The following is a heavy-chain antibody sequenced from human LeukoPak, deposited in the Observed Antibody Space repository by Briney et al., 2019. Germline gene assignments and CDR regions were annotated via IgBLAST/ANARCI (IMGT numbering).Heavy chain of an antibody. J-gene: IGHJ4*02. CDR1: GFTFSSYG. D-gene: IGHD3-22*01. CDR3: AKASGYRFDY. Sequence: GGSLRLSCAASGFTFSSYGMHWVRQAPGKGLEWVAVISYDGSNKYYAGSVKGRFTISRDNSKNTLYLQMNSLRAEDTAVYYCAKASGYRFDYWGQGTLVTVSS. CDR2: ISYDGSNK. V-gene: IGHV3-30*18.